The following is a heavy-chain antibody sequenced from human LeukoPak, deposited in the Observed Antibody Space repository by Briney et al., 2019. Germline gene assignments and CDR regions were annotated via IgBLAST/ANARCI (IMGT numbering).Heavy chain of an antibody. V-gene: IGHV4-30-4*08. CDR2: IYHSGST. J-gene: IGHJ4*02. CDR1: GFTFSSYEMN. Sequence: LRLSCAASGFTFSSYEMNWVRQAPGEGLEWLGYIYHSGSTLYHPSLESRLSLSVDTSKNQFSLTLTSVTAADSAVFYCARGVRGRKWYYFDSWGRGTLVTVSS. D-gene: IGHD2-15*01. CDR3: ARGVRGRKWYYFDS.